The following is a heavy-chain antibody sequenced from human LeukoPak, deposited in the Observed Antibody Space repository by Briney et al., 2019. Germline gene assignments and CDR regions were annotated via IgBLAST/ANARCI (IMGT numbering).Heavy chain of an antibody. CDR3: ARGPPRWLQGGYFDY. V-gene: IGHV4-61*02. CDR1: GGSISSGSYY. D-gene: IGHD5-24*01. J-gene: IGHJ4*02. Sequence: SQTLPLTCTVSGGSISSGSYYWSWIRQPAGKGLEWIGRIYTSGSTNYNPSLKSRVTISVDTSKNQFSLKLSSVTAADTAVYYCARGPPRWLQGGYFDYWGQGTLVTVSS. CDR2: IYTSGST.